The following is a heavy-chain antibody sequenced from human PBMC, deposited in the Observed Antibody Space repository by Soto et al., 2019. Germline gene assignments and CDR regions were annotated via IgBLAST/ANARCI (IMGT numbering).Heavy chain of an antibody. J-gene: IGHJ5*02. CDR3: VRASLPRRFESIGFDP. D-gene: IGHD3-10*01. V-gene: IGHV1-69*13. CDR2: IIPIFTTA. Sequence: SVKVSCKASGGTFSSYAISWVRQAPGQGLEWMGGIIPIFTTANYAQKFQGRVTITADESTSTAYMELSSLRSEDTALYYCVRASLPRRFESIGFDPWGKGTLVTVSS. CDR1: GGTFSSYA.